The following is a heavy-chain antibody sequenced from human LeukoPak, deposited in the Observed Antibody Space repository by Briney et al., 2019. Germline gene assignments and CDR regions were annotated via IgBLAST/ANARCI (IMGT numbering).Heavy chain of an antibody. Sequence: PGGSLRLSCAASGFTFSSYGMNWVRQAPGKGVEGGSGISGSGGSTYNADSVKGRFTISRDNSKNTLYLQMNSLRVEDTAVYYCAKLAGGSCSGSSCPDFDSWGQGTLVTVSS. V-gene: IGHV3-23*01. CDR3: AKLAGGSCSGSSCPDFDS. CDR1: GFTFSSYG. J-gene: IGHJ4*02. CDR2: ISGSGGST. D-gene: IGHD2-15*01.